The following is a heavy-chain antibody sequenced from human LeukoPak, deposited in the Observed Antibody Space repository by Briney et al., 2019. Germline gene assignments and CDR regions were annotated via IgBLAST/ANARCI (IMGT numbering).Heavy chain of an antibody. Sequence: KPSETLSLTCTVSGGSISSYYWSWIRQPPGKGLEWIGYIYYSESTNYNPSLKSRVTISVDTTKNQFSLKLSSVTAADTAVYYCARNAGGYSSSWYPLALDYWGQGTLVTVSS. D-gene: IGHD6-13*01. V-gene: IGHV4-59*01. CDR1: GGSISSYY. CDR3: ARNAGGYSSSWYPLALDY. J-gene: IGHJ4*02. CDR2: IYYSEST.